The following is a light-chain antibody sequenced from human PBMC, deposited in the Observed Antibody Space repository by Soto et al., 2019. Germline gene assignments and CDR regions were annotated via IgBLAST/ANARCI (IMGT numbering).Light chain of an antibody. CDR3: QQYHNWYS. J-gene: IGKJ2*03. V-gene: IGKV3-15*01. CDR2: DAS. Sequence: VMTQSPATLSVSPGERATLSCRASESVSSNLAWYQQQPGQAPRLLIYDASTRATGIPARFSGSGSGTEFTLTISSLQSEDSAVYYCQQYHNWYSFGQGSKLEIK. CDR1: ESVSSN.